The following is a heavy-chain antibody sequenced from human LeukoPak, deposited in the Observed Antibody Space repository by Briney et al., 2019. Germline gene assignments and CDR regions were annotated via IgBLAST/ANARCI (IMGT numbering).Heavy chain of an antibody. CDR1: SGSLGSYY. CDR3: AREYSSSSGKALDY. V-gene: IGHV4-4*07. CDR2: IYTSGST. Sequence: SETLSLTCTVSSGSLGSYYWNWLRQPAGKGLEWIGHIYTSGSTNCNPSLKSRVTMSVDTSKNQFSLKLNSVTAADTAFYYCAREYSSSSGKALDYWGQGTLVTASS. D-gene: IGHD6-6*01. J-gene: IGHJ4*02.